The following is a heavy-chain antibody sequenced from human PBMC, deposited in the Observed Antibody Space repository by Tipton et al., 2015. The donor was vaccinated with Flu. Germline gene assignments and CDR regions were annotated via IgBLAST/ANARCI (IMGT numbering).Heavy chain of an antibody. CDR1: GGFFSGYY. CDR2: INHSGTT. J-gene: IGHJ6*02. Sequence: TLSLTCAVYGGFFSGYYWSWIRQPPGEGLEWIGEINHSGTTHYKPSLKSRLTISVDASKNQFSLRLNSVTAADTAVYYCASATTVTTSGMDVWGQGTTVTVSS. V-gene: IGHV4-34*01. D-gene: IGHD4-11*01. CDR3: ASATTVTTSGMDV.